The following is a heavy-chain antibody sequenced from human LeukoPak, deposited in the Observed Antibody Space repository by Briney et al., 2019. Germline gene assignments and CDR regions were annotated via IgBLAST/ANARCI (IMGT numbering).Heavy chain of an antibody. CDR1: GFTFSNYA. Sequence: GGSLRLSCAASGFTFSNYAMSWVRQAPGKGLEWVSAISGSGGSTYYADSVKGRFTISRDSSKNTLYLQMNSLRAEDTTVYYCAKGTYGRSYWFDYWGQGTLVTVSS. V-gene: IGHV3-23*01. CDR2: ISGSGGST. D-gene: IGHD1-26*01. CDR3: AKGTYGRSYWFDY. J-gene: IGHJ4*02.